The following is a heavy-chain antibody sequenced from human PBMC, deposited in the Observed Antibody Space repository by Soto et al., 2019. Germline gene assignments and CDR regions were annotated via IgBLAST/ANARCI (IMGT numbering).Heavy chain of an antibody. D-gene: IGHD6-13*01. CDR1: GYTFTSYG. J-gene: IGHJ6*02. Sequence: QVQLVQSGAEVKKPGASVKVSCKASGYTFTSYGISWVRQAPGQGLEWMGWISAYNGNTNYAQKLQGRVTMTTDTPTSKAYMELRSLRSDDTAVYYCARDRGSSSLYYYYGMDVWGQGTTVTVSS. CDR3: ARDRGSSSLYYYYGMDV. CDR2: ISAYNGNT. V-gene: IGHV1-18*01.